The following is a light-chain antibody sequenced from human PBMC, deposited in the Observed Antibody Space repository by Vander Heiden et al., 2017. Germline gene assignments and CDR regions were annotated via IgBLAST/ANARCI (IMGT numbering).Light chain of an antibody. CDR3: QAWDSGTVV. J-gene: IGLJ2*01. CDR1: KLEDKY. V-gene: IGLV3-1*01. CDR2: HDF. Sequence: SYELTQLPSVSVSPGQTASITCSGDKLEDKYVCWYQQKPGQSPVLVIYHDFKRPSGIPERFSGSNSGNTATLTISGTQPLDEADYYCQAWDSGTVVFAGGTKLTVL.